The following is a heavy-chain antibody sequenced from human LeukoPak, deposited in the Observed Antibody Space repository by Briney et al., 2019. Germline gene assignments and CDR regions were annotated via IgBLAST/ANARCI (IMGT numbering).Heavy chain of an antibody. Sequence: GASVKVSCKASGYTFTSYDINWVRQATGQGLEWMGWMNPNSGNTGYAQKFQGRVTMTRNTSISTAYMELSSLRSEDTAVYYCARESELEPDAFDIWGQGTVVTVSS. CDR3: ARESELEPDAFDI. J-gene: IGHJ3*02. CDR1: GYTFTSYD. D-gene: IGHD1-1*01. CDR2: MNPNSGNT. V-gene: IGHV1-8*01.